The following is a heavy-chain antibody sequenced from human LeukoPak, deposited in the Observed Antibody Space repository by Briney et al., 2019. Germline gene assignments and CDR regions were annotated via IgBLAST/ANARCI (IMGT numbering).Heavy chain of an antibody. D-gene: IGHD6-19*01. J-gene: IGHJ4*02. CDR2: ISSTSSIR. CDR3: ARDLIAVAAPFDY. Sequence: GGSLRLSCEASGFSLSDFGMNWVRQAPGKGPEWVSYISSTSSIRHFADSVKGRFTISRDNAKNSLYLQMNSLRAEDTAVYYCARDLIAVAAPFDYWGQGTLVTVSS. CDR1: GFSLSDFG. V-gene: IGHV3-48*01.